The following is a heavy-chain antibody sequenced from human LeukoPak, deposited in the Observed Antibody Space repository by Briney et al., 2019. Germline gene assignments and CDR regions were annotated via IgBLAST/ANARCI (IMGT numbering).Heavy chain of an antibody. CDR3: ARDYSSGWYGVDAFDI. Sequence: GGSLRLSCAASGFTFSSYSMNWVRQAPGKGLEWVSSISSSSSYIYYADSVKGRFTISRDNAKNSLYLQMNSLRAEDTAVYYCARDYSSGWYGVDAFDIWGQGTMVTVSS. V-gene: IGHV3-21*01. CDR1: GFTFSSYS. D-gene: IGHD6-19*01. CDR2: ISSSSSYI. J-gene: IGHJ3*02.